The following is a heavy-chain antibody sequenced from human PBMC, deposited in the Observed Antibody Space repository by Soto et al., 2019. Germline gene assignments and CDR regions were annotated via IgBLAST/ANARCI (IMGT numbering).Heavy chain of an antibody. Sequence: GESLKISCKGSGYSFTSYWIGWVRQMPGKGLEWMGIIYPGDSDTRYSPYFQGQVTISADKSISTAYLQWSSLKASDTAMYYCASPSYSSSSGHYYYGMDVWGQGTTVTVSS. CDR3: ASPSYSSSSGHYYYGMDV. D-gene: IGHD6-6*01. CDR1: GYSFTSYW. CDR2: IYPGDSDT. V-gene: IGHV5-51*01. J-gene: IGHJ6*02.